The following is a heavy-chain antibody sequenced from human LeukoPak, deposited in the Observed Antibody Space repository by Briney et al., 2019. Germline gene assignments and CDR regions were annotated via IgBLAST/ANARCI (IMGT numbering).Heavy chain of an antibody. CDR2: ISSSGSYI. D-gene: IGHD6-6*01. CDR3: ARPAFEYSSSSLNY. CDR1: RFTFSSYS. Sequence: GGSLRLSCAASRFTFSSYSMNWVRQAPGKGLEWVSSISSSGSYIYYADSVKGRFTISRDNSKNTLNLQMNSLLAEDTAVYYCARPAFEYSSSSLNYWGQGTLVTVSS. J-gene: IGHJ4*02. V-gene: IGHV3-21*04.